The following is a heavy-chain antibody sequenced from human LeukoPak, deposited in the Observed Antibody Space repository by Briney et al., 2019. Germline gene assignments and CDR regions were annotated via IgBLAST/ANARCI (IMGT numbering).Heavy chain of an antibody. D-gene: IGHD1-1*01. J-gene: IGHJ4*02. CDR2: ISESGGTT. Sequence: GGSLRLSCAASGFTFRIYAMNWVRQAPGKGLEWVSGISESGGTTKCADSVKGRFTISRDNAKNTVYLQMNSLRAEDTAVYYCAKKNDLDYWGQGTLVTVSS. CDR3: AKKNDLDY. CDR1: GFTFRIYA. V-gene: IGHV3-23*01.